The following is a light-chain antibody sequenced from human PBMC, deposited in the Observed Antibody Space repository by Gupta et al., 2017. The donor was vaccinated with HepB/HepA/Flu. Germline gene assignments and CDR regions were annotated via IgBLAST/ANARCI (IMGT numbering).Light chain of an antibody. J-gene: IGLJ2*01. CDR3: SSYAGSNNVL. CDR2: EVN. Sequence: QSALTHPPSASGSSGQSVTISCTGTSSDVDGYTSVSWYKQHPGKAPTLRIYEVNERPSGVPDRFSGSKSGNKAYVTVSGLQAEDEADAHCSSYAGSNNVLFGGGTKLTVL. CDR1: SSDVDGYTS. V-gene: IGLV2-8*01.